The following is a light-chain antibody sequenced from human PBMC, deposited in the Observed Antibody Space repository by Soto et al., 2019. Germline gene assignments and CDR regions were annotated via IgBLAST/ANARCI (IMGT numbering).Light chain of an antibody. CDR3: QQYNSWPPGT. V-gene: IGKV3-15*01. CDR2: DAS. J-gene: IGKJ2*01. Sequence: EIVMTQSPATLSVSPGERATLSCRASQSISPSLAWYQQKPGQAPRLLISDASTRATGIPARFSGSGSGTEFTLTISSLQSEDFALYYCQQYNSWPPGTFGQGTKVDI. CDR1: QSISPS.